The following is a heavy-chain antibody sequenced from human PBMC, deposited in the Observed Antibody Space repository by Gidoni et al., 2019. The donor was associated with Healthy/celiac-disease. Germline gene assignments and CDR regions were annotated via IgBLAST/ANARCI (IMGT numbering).Heavy chain of an antibody. V-gene: IGHV3-64D*06. CDR2: ISSNGGST. D-gene: IGHD6-19*01. CDR3: VKGEGIAVAGTLYDY. J-gene: IGHJ4*02. Sequence: EVQLVESGGGLVRPGGSLGLSCSACGFTFISYAMHWVRQPPGKGLEYVSAISSNGGSTYYADSVKGRFTISRDNSKNTLYLQMSSLRAEDTAVYYCVKGEGIAVAGTLYDYWGQGTLVTVSS. CDR1: GFTFISYA.